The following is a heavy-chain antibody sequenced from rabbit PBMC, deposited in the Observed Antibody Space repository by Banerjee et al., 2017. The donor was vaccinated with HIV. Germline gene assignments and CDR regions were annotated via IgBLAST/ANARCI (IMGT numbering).Heavy chain of an antibody. CDR1: GFDFNNYY. CDR2: IDPVFRSA. V-gene: IGHV1S7*01. J-gene: IGHJ4*01. CDR3: ARGGGL. Sequence: QLKESGGGLVQPGGSLKLSCTASGFDFNNYYMSWVRQAPGKGLEWIGYIDPVFRSAYYASWVNGRFSISRENTQNTVYLQLNSLTAADTATYFCARGGGLRGPGTLVTVS.